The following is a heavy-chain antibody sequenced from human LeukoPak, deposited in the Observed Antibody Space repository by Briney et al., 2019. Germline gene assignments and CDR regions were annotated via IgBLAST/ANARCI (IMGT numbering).Heavy chain of an antibody. CDR3: AREVAESLCFDL. V-gene: IGHV4-61*02. J-gene: IGHJ4*02. CDR2: TYSSGTT. Sequence: PSETLSLTCTVSGGSISGGLYYWTWIRQPAGKGLEWIGRTYSSGTTKYNPSLKSRVTISVDTSKNQFSLKVSSVTAADTAVYYCAREVAESLCFDLWGQGTLVTVSS. D-gene: IGHD3-10*01. CDR1: GGSISGGLYY.